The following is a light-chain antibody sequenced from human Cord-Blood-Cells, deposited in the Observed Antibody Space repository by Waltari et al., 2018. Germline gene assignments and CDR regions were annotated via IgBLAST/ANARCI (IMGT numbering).Light chain of an antibody. Sequence: EIVMTQSPATLYVSQGERATLSCRASQSVSSNLAWYQQKPGQAPRLLIYGASTRATGIPARFSGSGSGTEFTLTISSLQSEDFAVYYCQQYNNWPPMYTFGQGTKLEIK. CDR3: QQYNNWPPMYT. CDR1: QSVSSN. J-gene: IGKJ2*01. CDR2: GAS. V-gene: IGKV3-15*01.